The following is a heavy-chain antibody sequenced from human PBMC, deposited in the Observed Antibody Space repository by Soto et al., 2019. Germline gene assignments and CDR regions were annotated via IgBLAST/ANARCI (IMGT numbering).Heavy chain of an antibody. CDR1: GFILSRYA. CDR2: ISGSGGAT. V-gene: IGHV3-23*01. CDR3: AKQSHGSGSYYNGVFFDY. Sequence: LRLSCAASGFILSRYAMNWFRQAPVKGLEWVSGISGSGGATYYADSVKGRFTISRDNSKNTLYLQMNSLRAEDTAVYYCAKQSHGSGSYYNGVFFDYWGQGTMVTVSS. D-gene: IGHD3-10*01. J-gene: IGHJ4*02.